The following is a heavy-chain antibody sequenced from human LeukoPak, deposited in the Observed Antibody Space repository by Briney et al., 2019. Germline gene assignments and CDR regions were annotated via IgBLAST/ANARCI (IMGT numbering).Heavy chain of an antibody. CDR2: IIPILGIA. CDR3: ARVNGLYYYGMDV. V-gene: IGHV1-69*02. CDR1: GGTFSSYT. Sequence: GASVKVSCKASGGTFSSYTISWVRQAPGQGLEWMGRIIPILGIANYAQKFQGRVTITADKSTSTAYMELSSLRSEGTAVYYCARVNGLYYYGMDVWGQGTTVTVSS. J-gene: IGHJ6*02.